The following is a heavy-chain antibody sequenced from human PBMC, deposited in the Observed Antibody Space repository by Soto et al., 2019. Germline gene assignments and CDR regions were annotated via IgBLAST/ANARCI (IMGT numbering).Heavy chain of an antibody. V-gene: IGHV1-3*01. Sequence: GASVKVSCKACGDTFTSYGMHWVRQAPGQRLEWMGWINAGNGNTKYSQKFQGRVTITRDTSASTAYMELSSLRSEDTAVYYCARSIVVVTALDYWGQGTTVTVSS. CDR1: GDTFTSYG. J-gene: IGHJ4*03. CDR2: INAGNGNT. D-gene: IGHD2-21*02. CDR3: ARSIVVVTALDY.